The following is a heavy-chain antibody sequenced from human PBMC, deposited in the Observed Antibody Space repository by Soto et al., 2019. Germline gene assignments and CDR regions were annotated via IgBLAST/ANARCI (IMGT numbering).Heavy chain of an antibody. Sequence: ASETLSLTCTVSGGSISSYYWSWIRQPPGKGLEWIGYIYYSGSTNYNPSLKSRVTISVDTSKNQFSLKLSSVTAADTAVYYCARLRSYYDFWSGAQPNWFDPWGQGTLVTVSS. CDR2: IYYSGST. CDR1: GGSISSYY. CDR3: ARLRSYYDFWSGAQPNWFDP. V-gene: IGHV4-59*08. J-gene: IGHJ5*02. D-gene: IGHD3-3*01.